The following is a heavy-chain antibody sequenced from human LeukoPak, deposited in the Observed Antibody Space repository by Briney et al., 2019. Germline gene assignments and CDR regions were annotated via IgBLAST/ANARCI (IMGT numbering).Heavy chain of an antibody. Sequence: GGSLRLSCAASGFTFSSYSMTWVRQAPGKGLEWVANINQDGSDKYYVDSVKGRFTISRDNAKNSLYLQMNSLRAGDTAVYYCAKHQLVGDWYFDLWGRGTLVTVSS. CDR2: INQDGSDK. CDR3: AKHQLVGDWYFDL. J-gene: IGHJ2*01. D-gene: IGHD6-13*01. CDR1: GFTFSSYS. V-gene: IGHV3-7*05.